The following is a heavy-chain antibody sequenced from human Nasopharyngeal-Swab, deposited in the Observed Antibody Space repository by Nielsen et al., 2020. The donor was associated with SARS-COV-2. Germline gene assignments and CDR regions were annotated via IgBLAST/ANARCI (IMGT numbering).Heavy chain of an antibody. J-gene: IGHJ6*02. Sequence: SETLSLTCTVSGGSISSYYWSWIRQPPGKGLEWIGYIYYSGSTNYNPSLKSRVTISVDTSKNQFSLKPSSVTAADTAVYYCARFSVLYGMDVWGQGTTVTVSS. CDR1: GGSISSYY. D-gene: IGHD6-6*01. CDR2: IYYSGST. V-gene: IGHV4-59*13. CDR3: ARFSVLYGMDV.